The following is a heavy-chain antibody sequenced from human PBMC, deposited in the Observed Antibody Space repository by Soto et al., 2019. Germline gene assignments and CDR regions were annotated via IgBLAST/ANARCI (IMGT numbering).Heavy chain of an antibody. J-gene: IGHJ5*02. CDR2: IYYSGST. CDR3: ARDSYCSSNSCYTLRPRWFAP. V-gene: IGHV4-61*01. D-gene: IGHD2-2*02. CDR1: GGSVSSGSYY. Sequence: SETLSLTCTVSGGSVSSGSYYWSWIRQPPGKGLEWIGYIYYSGSTNYNPSLKSRVTISVDTSKNQFSLKLSSVTAADTAVYYWARDSYCSSNSCYTLRPRWFAPWGQGTLVTVSS.